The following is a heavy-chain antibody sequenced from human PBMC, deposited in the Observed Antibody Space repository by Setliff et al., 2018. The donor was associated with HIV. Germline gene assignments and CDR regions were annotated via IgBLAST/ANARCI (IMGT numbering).Heavy chain of an antibody. J-gene: IGHJ4*02. CDR2: IYYSGST. CDR3: AKDRITGYYNFWSGPNFDY. Sequence: PSETLSLTCTVSGGSISSDYWSWIRQPPGKGLEWIGYIYYSGSTNYNPSLKSRVTISVATSKNQFSLKLNSLRADDTAVYYCAKDRITGYYNFWSGPNFDYWGQGTLVTVSS. V-gene: IGHV4-59*12. D-gene: IGHD3-3*01. CDR1: GGSISSDY.